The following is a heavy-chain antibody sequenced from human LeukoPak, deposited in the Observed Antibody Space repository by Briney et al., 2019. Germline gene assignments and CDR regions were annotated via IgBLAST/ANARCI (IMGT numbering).Heavy chain of an antibody. Sequence: GGSLRLSCAASGFTFSSYGMHWVRQAPGKGLEWVAVISYDGSNKYYADSVKGRFTISRDNAKNSLYLQMNSLRAEDTALYYCAKTPRYYYDSSGAFDIWGQGTMVTVSS. D-gene: IGHD3-22*01. CDR2: ISYDGSNK. CDR3: AKTPRYYYDSSGAFDI. V-gene: IGHV3-30*18. J-gene: IGHJ3*02. CDR1: GFTFSSYG.